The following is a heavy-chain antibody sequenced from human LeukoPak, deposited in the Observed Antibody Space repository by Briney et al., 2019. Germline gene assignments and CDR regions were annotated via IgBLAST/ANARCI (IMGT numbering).Heavy chain of an antibody. J-gene: IGHJ5*02. Sequence: GGSLRLSCAASGFTFSSYEMNWVRQAPGKGLEWVSYISSSGSTIYYADSVKGRSTISRDNAKNSLYLQMNSLRAEDTAVYYCARGQRRVVPAAIKFSWFDPWGQGTLVTVSS. D-gene: IGHD2-2*02. CDR3: ARGQRRVVPAAIKFSWFDP. CDR1: GFTFSSYE. V-gene: IGHV3-48*03. CDR2: ISSSGSTI.